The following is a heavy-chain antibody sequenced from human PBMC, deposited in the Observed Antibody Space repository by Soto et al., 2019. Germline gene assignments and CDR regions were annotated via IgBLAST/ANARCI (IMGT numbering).Heavy chain of an antibody. CDR1: GFTFSSYA. Sequence: EVQLLESGGGLVRPGGSLRLSCAASGFTFSSYAMSWVRQAPGKGLEWVSAISGSGGSTYYADSVKGRFTISRDNSKNTLYLQMNSLRAEDTAVYYCAKDQSSSSTFGGPPDYWGQGTLVTVSS. CDR3: AKDQSSSSTFGGPPDY. CDR2: ISGSGGST. D-gene: IGHD3-16*01. V-gene: IGHV3-23*01. J-gene: IGHJ4*02.